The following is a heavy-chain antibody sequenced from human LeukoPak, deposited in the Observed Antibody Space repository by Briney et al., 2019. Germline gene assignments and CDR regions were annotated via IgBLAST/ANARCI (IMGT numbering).Heavy chain of an antibody. CDR1: GFTFSGYW. CDR3: ARARHSCQPRGVIVYLDY. CDR2: IDGDGSTT. J-gene: IGHJ4*02. D-gene: IGHD3-10*01. Sequence: PGGSLRLSCAASGFTFSGYWMHWVRQAPGKGLVWVSRIDGDGSTTNYADLAKGRFTISRDNAKNTLYLQMNSLRADDTAVYYCARARHSCQPRGVIVYLDYWGQGTLVTVSS. V-gene: IGHV3-74*01.